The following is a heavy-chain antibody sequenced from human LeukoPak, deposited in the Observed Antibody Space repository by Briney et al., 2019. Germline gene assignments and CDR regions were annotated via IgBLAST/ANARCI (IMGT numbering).Heavy chain of an antibody. D-gene: IGHD2-2*01. CDR3: ARGRYCGGTTCSDFDS. V-gene: IGHV1-2*02. J-gene: IGHJ4*02. Sequence: ASVKVSCKASGYTFTDYYMHWVRQAPGPGLEWMGWINPNSGGTDYAQKFQGRVTLIRDTSISTAYMELSRLTSDDTAVYYCARGRYCGGTTCSDFDSWGQGTLVTVSS. CDR1: GYTFTDYY. CDR2: INPNSGGT.